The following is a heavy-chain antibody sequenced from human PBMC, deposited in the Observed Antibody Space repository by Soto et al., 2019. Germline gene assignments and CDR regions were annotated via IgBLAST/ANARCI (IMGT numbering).Heavy chain of an antibody. CDR3: ARRAETNGWNGFGADKYYFDF. J-gene: IGHJ4*02. D-gene: IGHD1-1*01. CDR2: MNPNTGNS. Sequence: GASVNVSCKPSGYTFTSYYMYWVRQATGQGLEWMGWMNPNTGNSGYAQKFQGRVTVTSDTSINTVHMELSSLRSEDTAVYYCARRAETNGWNGFGADKYYFDFWGQGTLVTVSS. CDR1: GYTFTSYY. V-gene: IGHV1-8*01.